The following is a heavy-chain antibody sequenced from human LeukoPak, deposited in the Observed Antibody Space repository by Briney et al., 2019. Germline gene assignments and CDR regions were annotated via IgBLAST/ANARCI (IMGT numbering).Heavy chain of an antibody. CDR3: ARDLQVASCGEDCYPHWYFDL. CDR1: GFTFSSYA. V-gene: IGHV3-23*01. D-gene: IGHD2-21*02. J-gene: IGHJ2*01. Sequence: GGSLRLSCAASGFTFSSYAMSWVRQAPGKGLEWVSAISGSGGSTYYADSEKGRFTISRDNSKNTLYLQMSSLRAEDTAVYYCARDLQVASCGEDCYPHWYFDLWGRGTLVTVSS. CDR2: ISGSGGST.